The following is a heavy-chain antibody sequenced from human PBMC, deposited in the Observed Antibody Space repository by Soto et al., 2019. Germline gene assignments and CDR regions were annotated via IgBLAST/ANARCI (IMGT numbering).Heavy chain of an antibody. CDR2: IDGSGGIT. J-gene: IGHJ5*02. CDR3: VKNSGWFNT. CDR1: GFTFGTTD. D-gene: IGHD3-10*01. Sequence: QLLQSAGGLVQPGGSLTLSCAASGFTFGTTDMSWVRQAPGEGLEWVSTIDGSGGITYYADSVKGRFTISRDNSRNTVYLQMNSLRGDDTALYYCVKNSGWFNTWDQGALVTVSS. V-gene: IGHV3-23*01.